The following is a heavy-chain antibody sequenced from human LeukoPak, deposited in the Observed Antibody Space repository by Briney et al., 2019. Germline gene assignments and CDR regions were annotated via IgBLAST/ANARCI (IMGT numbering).Heavy chain of an antibody. CDR1: GFTFGSYG. CDR2: IYSGGST. D-gene: IGHD6-19*01. Sequence: PGGSLRLSCAASGFTFGSYGMSWVRQAPGKGLEWVSVIYSGGSTYYADSVKGRFTISRDNSKNTLYLQMNSLRAEDTAVYYCATGYSSGYDYWGQGTLVTVSS. CDR3: ATGYSSGYDY. V-gene: IGHV3-53*01. J-gene: IGHJ4*02.